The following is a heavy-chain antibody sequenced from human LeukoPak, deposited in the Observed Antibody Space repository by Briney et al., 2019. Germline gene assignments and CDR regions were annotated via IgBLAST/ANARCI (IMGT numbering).Heavy chain of an antibody. CDR3: ARDYIVVVTAIHFDY. V-gene: IGHV1-18*01. Sequence: ASVKVSCKASGYTFTSYGISWVRQAPGQGLEWMGWNSAYNGNTNYAQKLQGRVTMTTDTSTSTAYMELRSLRSDDTAVYYCARDYIVVVTAIHFDYWGQGTLVTVSS. CDR1: GYTFTSYG. J-gene: IGHJ4*02. CDR2: NSAYNGNT. D-gene: IGHD2-21*02.